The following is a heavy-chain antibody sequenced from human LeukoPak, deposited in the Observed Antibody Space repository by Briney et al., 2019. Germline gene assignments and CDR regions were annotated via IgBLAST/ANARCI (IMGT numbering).Heavy chain of an antibody. J-gene: IGHJ5*02. D-gene: IGHD3-10*01. Sequence: GGSLRLSCAASGFTFSSYDMHWVRQATGKGLEWVSAIGTAGDTYYPGSVKGRFTISRENAKNSLYLQMNSLRAGDTAVYYCARQITMVRGAWFDPWGQGTLVTVSS. CDR2: IGTAGDT. CDR3: ARQITMVRGAWFDP. V-gene: IGHV3-13*01. CDR1: GFTFSSYD.